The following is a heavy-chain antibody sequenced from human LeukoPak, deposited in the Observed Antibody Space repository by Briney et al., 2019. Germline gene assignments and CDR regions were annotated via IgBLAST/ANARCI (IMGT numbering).Heavy chain of an antibody. Sequence: SETLSLTCTVSGGSISTSNYYWGWIRQPPGKGLEWIGNIFYSGSTYYSPSLKSRVTISLDTSRNQFSLKLTSVTAADTAVYYCARGIVYGSGSYYKAYYFDSWGQGTLVTVSS. J-gene: IGHJ4*02. V-gene: IGHV4-39*07. CDR1: GGSISTSNYY. CDR3: ARGIVYGSGSYYKAYYFDS. CDR2: IFYSGST. D-gene: IGHD3-10*01.